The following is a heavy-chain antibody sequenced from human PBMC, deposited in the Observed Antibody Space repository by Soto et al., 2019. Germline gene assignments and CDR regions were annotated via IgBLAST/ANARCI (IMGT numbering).Heavy chain of an antibody. CDR1: GFTFSSYA. CDR3: ANLPDYSGSYNNDY. CDR2: ISGSGGST. Sequence: EVQLLESGGGLVQPGGSLRLSCAASGFTFSSYAMSWVRQAPGKGLEWVSAISGSGGSTYYADSVKGRFTISRDNSKNTLYLQMNSLRAEDTAVYYCANLPDYSGSYNNDYWGQGTLVTVSS. V-gene: IGHV3-23*01. D-gene: IGHD1-26*01. J-gene: IGHJ4*02.